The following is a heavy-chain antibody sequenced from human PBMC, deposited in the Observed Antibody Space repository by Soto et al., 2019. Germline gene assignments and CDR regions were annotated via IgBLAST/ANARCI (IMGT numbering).Heavy chain of an antibody. V-gene: IGHV4-28*03. CDR3: ARDPSLYAARPQSLFDY. J-gene: IGHJ4*02. CDR1: GYSISSDNW. Sequence: SETLSLTCGVSGYSISSDNWWVWIRQPPGKGLEWIGYIHYSGITYSNPSLKSRVTISVDTSKNQFSLKLSSVTAADTAVYYCARDPSLYAARPQSLFDYWGQGTLVTVSS. CDR2: IHYSGIT. D-gene: IGHD6-6*01.